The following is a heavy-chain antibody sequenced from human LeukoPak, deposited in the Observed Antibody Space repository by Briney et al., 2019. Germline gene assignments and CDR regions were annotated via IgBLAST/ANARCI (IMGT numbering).Heavy chain of an antibody. V-gene: IGHV4-34*01. Sequence: PSETLSLTCAVYGGSFSGYYWSWIRQPPGKGLEWIGEINHSGSTNYNPSLKSRVTISVDTSKNQFSLKLSSVTAADTAVYYCARDLWNYEIDYWGQGTLVTVSS. CDR3: ARDLWNYEIDY. CDR2: INHSGST. J-gene: IGHJ4*02. CDR1: GGSFSGYY. D-gene: IGHD1-7*01.